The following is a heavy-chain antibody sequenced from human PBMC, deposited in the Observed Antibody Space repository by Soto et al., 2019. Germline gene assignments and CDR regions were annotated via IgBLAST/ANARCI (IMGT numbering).Heavy chain of an antibody. Sequence: GSLRLCCAASGFTFSDSAMHWVRQPSGKGLEWVGRIRSKANSYATAYAASVKGRFTISRDDSKNTAYLQMNSLKTEDTAVYYCTSDTARAYYGMDVWGQETTVTVSS. J-gene: IGHJ6*02. D-gene: IGHD5-18*01. CDR1: GFTFSDSA. CDR2: IRSKANSYAT. V-gene: IGHV3-73*01. CDR3: TSDTARAYYGMDV.